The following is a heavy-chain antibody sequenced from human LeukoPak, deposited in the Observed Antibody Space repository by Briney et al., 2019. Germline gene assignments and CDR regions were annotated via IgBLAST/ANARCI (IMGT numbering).Heavy chain of an antibody. CDR1: GYTFTNYY. Sequence: ASVKFSCKASGYTFTNYYMHWVRQAPGQGFEWMGRLNPSGGSTIYAQKFQGRVTMTRDTSTSTVYMELSSLTFEDTAVYYCARGVFPYYFDYWGQGTLVTASS. D-gene: IGHD2/OR15-2a*01. V-gene: IGHV1-46*01. CDR3: ARGVFPYYFDY. J-gene: IGHJ4*02. CDR2: LNPSGGST.